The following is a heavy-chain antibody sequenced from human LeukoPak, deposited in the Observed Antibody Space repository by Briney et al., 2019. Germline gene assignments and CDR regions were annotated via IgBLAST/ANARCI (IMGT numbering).Heavy chain of an antibody. CDR3: ASRGGNYVDYCYMDV. V-gene: IGHV1-69*05. CDR1: GGTFSSYA. Sequence: GASVKVSCKASGGTFSSYAISWVRQAPGQGLEWMGGIIPIFGTANYAQKFQGRVTITTDESTSTAYMELSSLRSEDTAVYYCASRGGNYVDYCYMDVWGKGTTVTVSS. CDR2: IIPIFGTA. J-gene: IGHJ6*03. D-gene: IGHD1-26*01.